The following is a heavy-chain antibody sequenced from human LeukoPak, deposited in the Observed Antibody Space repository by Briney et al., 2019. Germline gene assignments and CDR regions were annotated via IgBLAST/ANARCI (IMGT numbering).Heavy chain of an antibody. CDR3: AKDFGFGEFFDY. V-gene: IGHV3-23*01. CDR2: ISGSGGST. CDR1: GFTFKTYA. J-gene: IGHJ4*02. D-gene: IGHD3-10*01. Sequence: PGGSLRLSCEVSGFTFKTYAMSWVRQAPGKGLEWVSAISGSGGSTYYADSVKGRFTISRDNSKNTLYLQMNSLRAEDTAVYYCAKDFGFGEFFDYWGQGTLVTVSS.